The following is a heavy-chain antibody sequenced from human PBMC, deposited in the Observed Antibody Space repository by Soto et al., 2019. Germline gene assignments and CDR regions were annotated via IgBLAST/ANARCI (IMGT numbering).Heavy chain of an antibody. CDR2: VLHRGTT. D-gene: IGHD3-3*01. CDR1: GSSISSAYY. Sequence: PSETLSLTCNVSGSSISSAYYWGWVRQPPGRGLEWIGSVLHRGTTYYNPSLMSRVTISLDTSKNQFSLKLSSVTAADTAVYYCASDFWTGYPLFDYWGQGALVTVS. V-gene: IGHV4-38-2*02. J-gene: IGHJ4*02. CDR3: ASDFWTGYPLFDY.